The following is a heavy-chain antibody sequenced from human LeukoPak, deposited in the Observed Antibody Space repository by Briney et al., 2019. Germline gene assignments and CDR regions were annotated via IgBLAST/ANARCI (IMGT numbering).Heavy chain of an antibody. J-gene: IGHJ6*03. V-gene: IGHV3-21*01. D-gene: IGHD2-15*01. CDR3: ARDSAIVVLAYMDV. CDR1: GFTFSSYA. Sequence: PGGSLRLSCAASGFTFSSYAMHWVRQAPGKGLEWVSSISSRSRYIYYADSVKGRFTTSRDNTKNSLYLQMNNLRAEDTGVYYCARDSAIVVLAYMDVWGKGTTVTVSS. CDR2: ISSRSRYI.